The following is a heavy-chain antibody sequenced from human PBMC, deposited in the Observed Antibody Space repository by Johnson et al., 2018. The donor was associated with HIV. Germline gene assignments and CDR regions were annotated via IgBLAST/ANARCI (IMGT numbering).Heavy chain of an antibody. J-gene: IGHJ3*02. CDR3: AREGEGGAFDI. CDR2: ISYDGSNK. CDR1: GFTFTHYA. D-gene: IGHD3-16*01. V-gene: IGHV3-30*04. Sequence: QVQLVESGGGVVQPGRSLRLSCAASGFTFTHYAMDWVRQAPGKGLEWVALISYDGSNKYYADSVKGRFTISRDNSKNTLYLQMNSLRAEDTAVYYCAREGEGGAFDIWGQGTMVTVSS.